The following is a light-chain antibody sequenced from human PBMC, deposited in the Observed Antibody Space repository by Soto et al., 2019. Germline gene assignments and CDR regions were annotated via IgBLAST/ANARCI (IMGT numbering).Light chain of an antibody. CDR2: GAS. J-gene: IGKJ4*01. V-gene: IGKV3-15*01. CDR1: ESLSNN. Sequence: EIVMTQSPATLSVSPGERVTLSCRGSESLSNNLAWYQQRPGQAPRLLSYGASTRATGVPARFSGSGSGTEFTFTISSLQSEDFAVYYCQQHNGWPLTFGGGTKVEIK. CDR3: QQHNGWPLT.